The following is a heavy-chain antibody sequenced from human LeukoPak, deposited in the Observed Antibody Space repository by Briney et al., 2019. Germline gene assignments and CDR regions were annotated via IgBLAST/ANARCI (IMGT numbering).Heavy chain of an antibody. CDR2: ISCFNGDT. V-gene: IGHV1-18*01. CDR1: GYTFNHHG. D-gene: IGHD6-19*01. J-gene: IGHJ4*02. Sequence: GASVKVSCKASGYTFNHHGISWVRQAPGQGLEWMGWISCFNGDTHYAQKFQGRVTMTTDTSTTTAYMELRSLRSDDTALYYCARDPTNTSGWYAYFDYWGQGTLVTVSS. CDR3: ARDPTNTSGWYAYFDY.